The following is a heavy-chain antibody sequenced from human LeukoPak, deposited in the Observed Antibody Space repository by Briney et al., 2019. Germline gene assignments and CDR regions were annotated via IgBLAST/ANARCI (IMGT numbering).Heavy chain of an antibody. CDR2: THHTGIS. CDR1: GGSLNSGSYS. CDR3: ASLYYGDYISYFDY. D-gene: IGHD4-17*01. V-gene: IGHV4-30-2*01. Sequence: SQTLSLTCAVSGGSLNSGSYSWSWIRQPPGKGLEWIGFTHHTGISSHNPSLKSRVTISLEAYNNQFSLRLSSVTAADTAVYYCASLYYGDYISYFDYWGQGIMVSVSS. J-gene: IGHJ4*02.